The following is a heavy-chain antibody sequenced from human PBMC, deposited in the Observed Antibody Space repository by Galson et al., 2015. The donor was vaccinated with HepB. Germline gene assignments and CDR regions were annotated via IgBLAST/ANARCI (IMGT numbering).Heavy chain of an antibody. CDR1: GFTFSSYA. Sequence: SLRLSCAASGFTFSSYAMHWVRQAPGKGLEWVAVISYDGSNKYYADSVKGRFTISRDNSKNTLYLQMDSLRAEDTAVYYCASPNIPGTMIVGCFDYWGQGTLVTVSS. D-gene: IGHD3-22*01. CDR3: ASPNIPGTMIVGCFDY. J-gene: IGHJ4*02. V-gene: IGHV3-30*04. CDR2: ISYDGSNK.